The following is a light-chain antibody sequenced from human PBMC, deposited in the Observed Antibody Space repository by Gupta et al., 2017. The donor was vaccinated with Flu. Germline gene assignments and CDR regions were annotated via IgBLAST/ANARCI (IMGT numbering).Light chain of an antibody. V-gene: IGKV1-6*01. CDR1: QDIRNT. J-gene: IGKJ4*01. CDR2: NVS. Sequence: AIQMTQSPSSLSASVGDRVTITCRASQDIRNTLGWYQQKPGKAPKLLMYNVSTVQSGVPSRFSGSGSGTDFTLTVSSLQPEDLATYFCLHDYNYPLTFGGGTKVEIE. CDR3: LHDYNYPLT.